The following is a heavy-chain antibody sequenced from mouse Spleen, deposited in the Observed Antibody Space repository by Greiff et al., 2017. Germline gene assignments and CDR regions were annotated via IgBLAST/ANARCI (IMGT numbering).Heavy chain of an antibody. CDR2: IDPSDSYT. D-gene: IGHD4-1*01. Sequence: VKLMESGAELVKPGASVKLSCKASGYTFTSYWMQWVKQRPGQGLEWIGEIDPSDSYTNYNQKFKGKATLTVDTSSSTAYMQLSSLTSEDSAVYYCARGGTGRNFDYWGQGTTLTVSS. CDR1: GYTFTSYW. J-gene: IGHJ2*01. V-gene: IGHV1-50*01. CDR3: ARGGTGRNFDY.